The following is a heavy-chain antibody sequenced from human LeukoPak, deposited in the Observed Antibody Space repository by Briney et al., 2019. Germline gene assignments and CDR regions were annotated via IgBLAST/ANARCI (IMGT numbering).Heavy chain of an antibody. V-gene: IGHV3-30*18. Sequence: PGGSLRLSCADSGFTFSGYGMHWGREAPGKGLERGAVISYDGGNKYYADSVKSRFTISRDNSKNTLYLQMNSLRVEDTAVYYCAKESLEYYYGSGSYPDYWGQGTLVTVSS. CDR2: ISYDGGNK. CDR3: AKESLEYYYGSGSYPDY. CDR1: GFTFSGYG. D-gene: IGHD3-10*01. J-gene: IGHJ4*02.